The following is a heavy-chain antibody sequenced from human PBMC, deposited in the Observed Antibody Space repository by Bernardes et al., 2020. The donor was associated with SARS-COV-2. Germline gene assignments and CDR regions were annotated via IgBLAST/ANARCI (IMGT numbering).Heavy chain of an antibody. CDR2: ICGSGSST. V-gene: IGHV3-23*01. Sequence: GGSLRLSCAASGFTFSSYAMSWVRQAPGKGLEWVSAICGSGSSTYYADSVKGRFTISRDNSKNTLYLQMYSLRAEDTAVYYCAKSMLLYYDFCSGYSHRGYYFDYWGQGTLVTVSS. CDR3: AKSMLLYYDFCSGYSHRGYYFDY. J-gene: IGHJ4*02. D-gene: IGHD3-3*01. CDR1: GFTFSSYA.